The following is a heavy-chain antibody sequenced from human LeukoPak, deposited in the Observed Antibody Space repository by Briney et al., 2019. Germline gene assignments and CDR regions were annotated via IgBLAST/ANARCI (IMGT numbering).Heavy chain of an antibody. CDR2: INHSGST. CDR1: GGSFSGYY. J-gene: IGHJ4*02. Sequence: KPSETLSLTCAVYGGSFSGYYWSWIRQPPGKGLEWIGEINHSGSTNYNPSLKSRVTISVDTSKNQFSLKLSSVTAADTAVYYCARGRSGYYQGYFDYWGQGALVTVSS. V-gene: IGHV4-34*01. CDR3: ARGRSGYYQGYFDY. D-gene: IGHD3-22*01.